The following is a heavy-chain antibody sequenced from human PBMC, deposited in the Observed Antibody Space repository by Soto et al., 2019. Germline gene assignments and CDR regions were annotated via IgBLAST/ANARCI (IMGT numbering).Heavy chain of an antibody. D-gene: IGHD6-19*01. CDR2: ISPNNGNT. J-gene: IGHJ5*02. CDR3: ARGSGGLGFDP. CDR1: GYTFTSSG. Sequence: QVELVQSGAEVKKPGASVKVSCKAFGYTFTSSGITWVRQAPGQGLEWLAWISPNNGNTNYAQKLQGRVTMTTDTSKSRAYMELRSRRSDDTAVYYCARGSGGLGFDPWGQGTLVTASS. V-gene: IGHV1-18*01.